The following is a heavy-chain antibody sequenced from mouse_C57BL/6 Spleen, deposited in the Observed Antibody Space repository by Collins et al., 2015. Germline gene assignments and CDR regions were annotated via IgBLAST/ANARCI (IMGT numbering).Heavy chain of an antibody. V-gene: IGHV5-17*02. J-gene: IGHJ4*01. CDR1: DSLSVAL. Sequence: DVQLVEVWGGLVQPGGPGNSPVQPLDSLSVALECTGFGQAPEKGLEWVAYISSGSSTIYYADTVKGRFTISRDNPKNTLFLQMTSLRSEDTAMYYCARCGYYVYYAMDYWGQGTSVTVSS. CDR2: ISSGSSTI. D-gene: IGHD2-3*01. CDR3: ARCGYYVYYAMDY.